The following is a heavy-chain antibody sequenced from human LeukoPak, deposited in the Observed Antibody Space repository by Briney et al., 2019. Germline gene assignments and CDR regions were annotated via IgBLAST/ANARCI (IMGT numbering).Heavy chain of an antibody. J-gene: IGHJ4*02. V-gene: IGHV1-8*01. D-gene: IGHD1-1*01. CDR3: TREGGDDWNDGGTAFDY. Sequence: ASVKVSCKASGYTFTNYDINWVRQATGQGLEWMGWMNPNSGNTGYAQKFQGRVTMTRNTSISTAYMELSSLRTEDTAVYYCTREGGDDWNDGGTAFDYWGQGILVTVSS. CDR1: GYTFTNYD. CDR2: MNPNSGNT.